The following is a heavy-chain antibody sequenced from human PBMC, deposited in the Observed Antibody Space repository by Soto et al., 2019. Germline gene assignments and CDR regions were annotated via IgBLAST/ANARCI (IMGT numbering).Heavy chain of an antibody. V-gene: IGHV3-9*01. CDR1: GFTFDDYA. D-gene: IGHD2-2*01. Sequence: VQLVESGGGLVQPGRSLRLSCAASGFTFDDYAMHWVRQAPGKGLEWVSGISWNSGSIGYADSVKGRFTISRDNAKNSLYLQMNSLRAEDTALYYCAKALLGYCSSTSCPEDDAFDIWGQGTMVTVSS. J-gene: IGHJ3*02. CDR2: ISWNSGSI. CDR3: AKALLGYCSSTSCPEDDAFDI.